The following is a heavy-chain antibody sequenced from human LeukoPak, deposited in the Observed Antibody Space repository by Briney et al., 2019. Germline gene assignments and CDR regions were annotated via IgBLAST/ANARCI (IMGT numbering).Heavy chain of an antibody. J-gene: IGHJ4*02. D-gene: IGHD5-12*01. CDR2: INHDGSEK. V-gene: IGHV3-7*01. CDR3: ARLRGIDY. Sequence: GGSLRLSRAASGFISSNFWMTWVRQAPGKGLEWVANINHDGSEKYYVDSVKGRFIISSDNAKNSLYLQMNSLRAEGTAVYYCARLRGIDYWGQGSLVTVSS. CDR1: GFISSNFW.